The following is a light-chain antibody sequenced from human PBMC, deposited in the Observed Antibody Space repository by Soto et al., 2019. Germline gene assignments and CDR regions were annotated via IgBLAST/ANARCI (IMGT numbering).Light chain of an antibody. Sequence: EIVLTQSPGTLSLSPGERVTLSCRASQSVTSNYLAWYQQKPGQAPRLLIYGASSRATGIPDRFSGSGSGTDFTLTISRLEPEDFAVYYCQQYGSSRTFGQGTRLEIK. CDR1: QSVTSNY. V-gene: IGKV3-20*01. J-gene: IGKJ5*01. CDR3: QQYGSSRT. CDR2: GAS.